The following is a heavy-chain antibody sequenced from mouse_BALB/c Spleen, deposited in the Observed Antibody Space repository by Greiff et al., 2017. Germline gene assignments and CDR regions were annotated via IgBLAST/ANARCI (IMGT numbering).Heavy chain of an antibody. J-gene: IGHJ1*01. CDR1: GFTFSNYW. CDR3: TRRPIYVDFDV. V-gene: IGHV6-6*02. CDR2: IRLKSNNYAT. D-gene: IGHD1-1*01. Sequence: EVMLVESGGGLVQPGGSMKLSCVASGFTFSNYWMNWVRQSPEKGLEWVAEIRLKSNNYATHYAESVKGRFTISRDDSKSSVYLQMNNLRAEDTGIYYCTRRPIYVDFDVWGAGTTVTVSS.